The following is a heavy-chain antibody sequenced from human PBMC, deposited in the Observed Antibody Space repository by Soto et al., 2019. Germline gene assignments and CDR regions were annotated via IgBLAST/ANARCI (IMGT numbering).Heavy chain of an antibody. Sequence: GASVKVSCKASGGTFSSYAISWVRQAPGQGLEWMGGIIPIFGTANYAQKFQGRVTITADESTSTAYMELSSLRSEDTAGYYCARDKGVAAAARYGMDVWCQWTTVTVSS. J-gene: IGHJ6*02. CDR3: ARDKGVAAAARYGMDV. CDR2: IIPIFGTA. V-gene: IGHV1-69*13. D-gene: IGHD6-13*01. CDR1: GGTFSSYA.